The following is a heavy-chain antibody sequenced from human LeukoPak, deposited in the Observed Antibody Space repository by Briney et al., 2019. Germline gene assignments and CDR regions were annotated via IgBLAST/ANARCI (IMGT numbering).Heavy chain of an antibody. CDR3: AKTVQVALVDY. CDR2: ISGSGGST. J-gene: IGHJ4*02. D-gene: IGHD2-15*01. Sequence: GGSLRLYCPASGFTFSSYAMSWVRQAPGKGLEWVSAISGSGGSTYYADSVKGRFTISRDNFKNTLYLQMNSLRAEDTAVYYCAKTVQVALVDYWGQGTLVTVSS. V-gene: IGHV3-23*01. CDR1: GFTFSSYA.